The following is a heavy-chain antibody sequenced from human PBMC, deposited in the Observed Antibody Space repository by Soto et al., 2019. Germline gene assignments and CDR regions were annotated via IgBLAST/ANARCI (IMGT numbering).Heavy chain of an antibody. CDR1: GGTFSSYT. V-gene: IGHV1-69*02. Sequence: QVQLVQSGAEFKKPGSSVKLSCRASGGTFSSYTLNWVRQAPGQGLQRMGKIVPLVDIANYEQKLQGRVTITADKITNTVSMGVNSLISEDTAVYYCARSRGFATRFASFDLWGPGTRVTVSS. J-gene: IGHJ4*02. CDR2: IVPLVDIA. D-gene: IGHD3-16*01. CDR3: ARSRGFATRFASFDL.